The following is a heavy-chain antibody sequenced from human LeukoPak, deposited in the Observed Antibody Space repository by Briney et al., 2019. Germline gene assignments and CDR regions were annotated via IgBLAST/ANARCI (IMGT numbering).Heavy chain of an antibody. CDR3: ARDEWLRSDPNTKYYYYGMDV. CDR1: GYTLTELS. V-gene: IGHV1-24*01. Sequence: ASVKVSCKVSGYTLTELSMHWVRQAPGKGLEWMGGFDPEDGETIYAQKFQGRVTMTEDTSTDTAYMELSSLRSEDTAVYYCARDEWLRSDPNTKYYYYGMDVWGQGTTVTVSS. CDR2: FDPEDGET. J-gene: IGHJ6*02. D-gene: IGHD5-12*01.